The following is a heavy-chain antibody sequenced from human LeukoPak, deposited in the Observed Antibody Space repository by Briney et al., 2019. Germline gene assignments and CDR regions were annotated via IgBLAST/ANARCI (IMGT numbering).Heavy chain of an antibody. CDR3: AKDGQL. CDR2: ISGSGGST. V-gene: IGHV3-23*01. CDR1: GFTFNNYA. J-gene: IGHJ4*02. Sequence: GGSLRLSCVVSGFTFNNYAMSWVRQARGKGLECLSGISGSGGSTYYADSVKGRVTITRDNSKNTLYLQMNSLRAGDTAVYYCAKDGQLRGQGTLVTVSS. D-gene: IGHD5-24*01.